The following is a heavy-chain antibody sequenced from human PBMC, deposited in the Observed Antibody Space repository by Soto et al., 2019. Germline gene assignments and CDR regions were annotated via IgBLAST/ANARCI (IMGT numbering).Heavy chain of an antibody. D-gene: IGHD1-7*01. CDR1: GGSISSSSYY. Sequence: PSETLSLTCTISGGSISSSSYYWGWIRQPPGKGLEWIGSIYYSGSTYYNPSLKSRVTISVDTSKNQFSLKLSSVTPADTAVYYCAKGETNSPFDYWGQGTLVTVSS. CDR2: IYYSGST. CDR3: AKGETNSPFDY. J-gene: IGHJ4*02. V-gene: IGHV4-39*01.